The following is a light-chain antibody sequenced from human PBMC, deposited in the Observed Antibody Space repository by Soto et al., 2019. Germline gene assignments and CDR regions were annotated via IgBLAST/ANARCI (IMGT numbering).Light chain of an antibody. J-gene: IGKJ2*01. CDR1: QSVSSSY. CDR2: GAS. V-gene: IGKV3-20*01. CDR3: QQYGSSPPMYT. Sequence: EIVWTQSPGTLSLSPGERATLSCRASQSVSSSYLAWYQQKPGQAPRLLIYGASSRATGIPDRFSGSGSGTDFTLTISRLEPEDCAVYYCQQYGSSPPMYTFCQGTKLEIK.